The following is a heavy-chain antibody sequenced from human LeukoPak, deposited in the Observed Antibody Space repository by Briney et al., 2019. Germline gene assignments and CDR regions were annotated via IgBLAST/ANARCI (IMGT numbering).Heavy chain of an antibody. J-gene: IGHJ4*02. Sequence: ASVKVSCKASGFTFTSSAVQWVRQARGQRLDWIGCIVVGSGNTNYAQKFKERVTINRDMSTRTAYMELSSLRYEDTAVYYCVADGKWNYFDYWGQGTLVTVSS. CDR1: GFTFTSSA. CDR3: VADGKWNYFDY. CDR2: IVVGSGNT. V-gene: IGHV1-58*01. D-gene: IGHD4-23*01.